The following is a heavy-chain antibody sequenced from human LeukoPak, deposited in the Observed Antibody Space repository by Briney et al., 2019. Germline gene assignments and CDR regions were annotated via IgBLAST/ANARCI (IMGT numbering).Heavy chain of an antibody. D-gene: IGHD5-18*01. CDR2: INHSGST. CDR3: ARGYSYGNDAFDI. CDR1: GGSFSGYY. J-gene: IGHJ3*02. V-gene: IGHV4-34*01. Sequence: SETLSLTCAVYGGSFSGYYWSWIRQPPGKGLEWIGEINHSGSTNYNPSLKSRVTISVDTSKNQFSLKLSSVTAADTAVYYCARGYSYGNDAFDIWGQGTMVTVSS.